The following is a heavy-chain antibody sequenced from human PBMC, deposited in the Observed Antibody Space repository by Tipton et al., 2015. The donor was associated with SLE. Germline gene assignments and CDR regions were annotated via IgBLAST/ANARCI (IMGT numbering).Heavy chain of an antibody. Sequence: TLSLTCTVSGGSISNSSYYLGWIRQPPGKGLESIGNIFYSGSTYYNPSLKRRVTITVDMSKNQFSLKLTSVTAADTAVYYCAREHYYDSSGYYPWGQGTLVTVSS. D-gene: IGHD3-22*01. V-gene: IGHV4-39*07. J-gene: IGHJ5*02. CDR1: GGSISNSSYY. CDR2: IFYSGST. CDR3: AREHYYDSSGYYP.